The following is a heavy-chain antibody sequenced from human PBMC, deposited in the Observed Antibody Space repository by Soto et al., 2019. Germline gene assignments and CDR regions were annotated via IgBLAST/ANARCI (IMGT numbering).Heavy chain of an antibody. CDR1: GFTFDDYA. CDR2: INWNSGSI. Sequence: GGSLRLSCAASGFTFDDYAMHWVRQAPGKGLEWVSGINWNSGSIGYADSVKGRFTISRDNAKTSLYLQMNSLRAEDTALYYCAKDRGSVRYAANYYYYGMGVWGQGTTITATS. V-gene: IGHV3-9*01. CDR3: AKDRGSVRYAANYYYYGMGV. J-gene: IGHJ6*02. D-gene: IGHD3-10*01.